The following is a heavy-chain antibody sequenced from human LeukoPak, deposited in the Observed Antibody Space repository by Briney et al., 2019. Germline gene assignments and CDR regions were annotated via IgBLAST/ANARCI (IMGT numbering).Heavy chain of an antibody. CDR2: ISHGGST. Sequence: SETLSLTCAVYGGSFSDYYWTWIRQPPGKGLEWIGEISHGGSTNYKASLKSRVTISVDTSKNQFSLKLNSVTAADTAVYYCARHINCGGDCSFDYWGQGTLVTVSS. D-gene: IGHD2-21*02. CDR3: ARHINCGGDCSFDY. V-gene: IGHV4-34*01. J-gene: IGHJ4*02. CDR1: GGSFSDYY.